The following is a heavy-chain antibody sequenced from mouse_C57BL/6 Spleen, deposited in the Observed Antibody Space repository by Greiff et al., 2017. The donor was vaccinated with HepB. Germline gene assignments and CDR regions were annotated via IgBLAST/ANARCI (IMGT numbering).Heavy chain of an antibody. CDR3: ARRHYYGSSGPYYYAMDY. CDR2: IWSGGST. CDR1: GFSLTSYG. J-gene: IGHJ4*01. D-gene: IGHD1-1*01. V-gene: IGHV2-2*01. Sequence: VQLVESGPGLVQPSQSLSITCTVSGFSLTSYGVHWVRQSPGKGLEWLGVIWSGGSTDYNAAFISRLSISKDNSKSQVFFKMNSLQADDTAIYYCARRHYYGSSGPYYYAMDYWGQGTSVTVSS.